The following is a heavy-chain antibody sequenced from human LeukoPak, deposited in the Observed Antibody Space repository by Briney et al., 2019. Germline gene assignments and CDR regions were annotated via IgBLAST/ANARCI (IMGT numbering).Heavy chain of an antibody. J-gene: IGHJ3*01. CDR2: ISYDGSNK. CDR1: GFTFSSYG. Sequence: GGSLRLSCAASGFTFSSYGMHWVRQAPGKGLEWVAVISYDGSNKYYADSVKGRFTISRDNSKNTLYLQMNSLRAEDTAVYYCARDRRIIAYDAFDLWGQGTMVTVSS. CDR3: ARDRRIIAYDAFDL. D-gene: IGHD2/OR15-2a*01. V-gene: IGHV3-30*03.